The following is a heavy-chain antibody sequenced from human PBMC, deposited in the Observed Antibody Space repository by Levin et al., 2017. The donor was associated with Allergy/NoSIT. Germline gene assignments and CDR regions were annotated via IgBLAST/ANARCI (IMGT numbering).Heavy chain of an antibody. J-gene: IGHJ4*02. D-gene: IGHD5-12*01. Sequence: AGGSLRLSCAASGFTFSSYAMHWVRQAPGKGLEWVAVISYDGSNKYYADSVKGRFTISRDNSKNTLYLQMNSLRAEDTAVYYCAANVGVSGYDLGALDYWGQGTLVTVSS. CDR3: AANVGVSGYDLGALDY. V-gene: IGHV3-30-3*01. CDR2: ISYDGSNK. CDR1: GFTFSSYA.